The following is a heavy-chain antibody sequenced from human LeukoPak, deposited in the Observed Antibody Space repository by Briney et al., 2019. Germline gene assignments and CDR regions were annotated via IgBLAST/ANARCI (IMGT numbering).Heavy chain of an antibody. D-gene: IGHD6-6*01. Sequence: GGSLRLSCAASGFTFSSYAMSWVRQAPGKGLEWVSAISGSGGSTYYADSVKGRFTISRDNSKNTLYLQMNSLRAEDTAVYYCAKDRFYLAARRNNWFDPWGQGTLITVSS. CDR1: GFTFSSYA. V-gene: IGHV3-23*01. J-gene: IGHJ5*02. CDR2: ISGSGGST. CDR3: AKDRFYLAARRNNWFDP.